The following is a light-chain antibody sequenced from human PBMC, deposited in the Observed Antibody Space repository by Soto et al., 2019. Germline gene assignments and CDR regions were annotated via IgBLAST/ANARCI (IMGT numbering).Light chain of an antibody. Sequence: QAVVTQPASLSASPGASASLTCTLRSGLNVGSYKISWYQQKPGSPPQYLLTYKSDSDNHQASGVPSRFSGSKDASANAGLLVISGLQSEDEADYYCMIWHNSAWIFGGGTQLTFL. CDR3: MIWHNSAWI. CDR2: YKSDSDN. V-gene: IGLV5-45*01. J-gene: IGLJ2*01. CDR1: SGLNVGSYK.